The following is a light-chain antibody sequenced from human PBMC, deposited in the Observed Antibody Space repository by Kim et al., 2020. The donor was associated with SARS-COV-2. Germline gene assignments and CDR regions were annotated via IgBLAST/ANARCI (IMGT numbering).Light chain of an antibody. CDR1: QSLVYRDGSTY. V-gene: IGKV2-30*01. J-gene: IGKJ2*01. CDR3: MQGTHWPYT. Sequence: QAASISCRSSQSLVYRDGSTYLIWFQQRPGQSPRRLIFRVSNRGSGVPDKFTGSGSGTDFTLKISSVDAEDVGVYYCMQGTHWPYTFGQGTKLEIK. CDR2: RVS.